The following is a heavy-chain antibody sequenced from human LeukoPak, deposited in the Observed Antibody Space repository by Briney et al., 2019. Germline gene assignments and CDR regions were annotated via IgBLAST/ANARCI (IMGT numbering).Heavy chain of an antibody. CDR1: GYTFTIYY. D-gene: IGHD6-13*01. CDR3: ARDGGISSSWYGWHY. CDR2: INPSGGST. J-gene: IGHJ4*02. Sequence: ASVKVSCKASGYTFTIYYMHWVRQAPGQGREWMGIINPSGGSTSYAQKFQGRVTITRDTSTSTVYMELSSLRSEDTAVYYCARDGGISSSWYGWHYWGQGTLVTVSS. V-gene: IGHV1-46*01.